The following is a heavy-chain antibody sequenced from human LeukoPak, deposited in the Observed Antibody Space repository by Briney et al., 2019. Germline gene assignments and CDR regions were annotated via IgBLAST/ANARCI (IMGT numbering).Heavy chain of an antibody. CDR2: IYYSGST. J-gene: IGHJ6*03. CDR1: GGSISSYY. V-gene: IGHV4-59*01. D-gene: IGHD2-2*01. CDR3: ARGELGYCSSTSCYGGYYYMDV. Sequence: PSETLSLTCTVSGGSISSYYWSWIRQPPGKGLEWIGYIYYSGSTNYNPSLKSRVTISVDTSKNQFSLKLSSVTAADTAVYYCARGELGYCSSTSCYGGYYYMDVWGKGTTVTVSS.